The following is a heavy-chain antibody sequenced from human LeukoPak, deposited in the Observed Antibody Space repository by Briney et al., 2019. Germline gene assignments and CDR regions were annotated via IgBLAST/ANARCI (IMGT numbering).Heavy chain of an antibody. CDR1: GGSISSSSYY. CDR2: IYYSGST. J-gene: IGHJ4*02. V-gene: IGHV4-39*01. Sequence: PSETLSLTCTVSGGSISSSSYYWGWIHQPPGKGLEWIGSIYYSGSTYYNPSLKSRVTISVDTSKNQFSLKLSSVTAADTAVYYCARLFPGSRIDYWGQGTLVTVSS. CDR3: ARLFPGSRIDY. D-gene: IGHD1-14*01.